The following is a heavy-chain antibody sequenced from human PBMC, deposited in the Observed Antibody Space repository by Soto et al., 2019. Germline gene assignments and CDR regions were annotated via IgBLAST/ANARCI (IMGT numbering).Heavy chain of an antibody. J-gene: IGHJ1*01. D-gene: IGHD1-1*01. CDR1: GFTFSSYA. Sequence: EVQLLESGGGLVQPGGSLRLSCAASGFTFSSYAMSWVRQAPGKGLEWVSAISGSGGSTYSADSVKGRFTISRDNSKNTLNLQMNSLRDEDTAVYYCAKDPTIASSDVEYFQHGGQGTLVTVAS. CDR3: AKDPTIASSDVEYFQH. V-gene: IGHV3-23*01. CDR2: ISGSGGST.